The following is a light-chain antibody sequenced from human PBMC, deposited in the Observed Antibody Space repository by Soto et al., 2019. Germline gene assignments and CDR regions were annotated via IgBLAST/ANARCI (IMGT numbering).Light chain of an antibody. J-gene: IGKJ1*01. V-gene: IGKV3-11*01. CDR1: QSVSTY. CDR3: QQRSNWPPTWT. CDR2: DAS. Sequence: EIVLTQSPATLSLSPGQRATLSCRASQSVSTYLAWYQQKPGQAPRLLIYDASTRATGIPARFSGSGSGTDFTLTIGSLEPEDFAVYYCQQRSNWPPTWTFGQGTKVEIK.